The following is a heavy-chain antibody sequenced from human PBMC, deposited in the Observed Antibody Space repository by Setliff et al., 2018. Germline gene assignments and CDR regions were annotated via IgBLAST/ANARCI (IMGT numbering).Heavy chain of an antibody. Sequence: TLSLTCALSGGSITDRNWWNWVRQPPGKGLEWNGEMYHSGNTYYNPSLKSRVTTLVDTSKNHFSLKLSSVTAADTAVYYCARQTGEQLVDYWGQGTLVTVSS. J-gene: IGHJ4*02. CDR1: GGSITDRNW. V-gene: IGHV4-4*02. D-gene: IGHD6-6*01. CDR2: MYHSGNT. CDR3: ARQTGEQLVDY.